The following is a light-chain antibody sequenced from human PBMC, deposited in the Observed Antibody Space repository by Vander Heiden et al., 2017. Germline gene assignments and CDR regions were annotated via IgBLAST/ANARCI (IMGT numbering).Light chain of an antibody. V-gene: IGKV1-39*01. CDR1: QGISSY. CDR2: AAS. Sequence: DIHMTQSPSSLSASVGDRVTITCRASQGISSYLNWYQQKPGKAPKLLIYAASSLQSGVPSRFSGSGSGTDFTSTISSLQPEDFATYYCQQSYSTPPITFGQGTKLEIK. CDR3: QQSYSTPPIT. J-gene: IGKJ2*01.